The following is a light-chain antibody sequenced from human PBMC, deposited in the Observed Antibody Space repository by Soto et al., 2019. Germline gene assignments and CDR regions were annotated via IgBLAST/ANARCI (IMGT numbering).Light chain of an antibody. Sequence: QSVLTQPRSVSGSPGQSVTISCTGTSSDVGGYNYVSWYQQHPGKAPKLMIYDVSKRPSGFPDRFSGSKSGNTASLTISGLQAEDEDDYYCCSYAGSYVFGTGTKLTVL. V-gene: IGLV2-11*01. CDR3: CSYAGSYV. J-gene: IGLJ1*01. CDR1: SSDVGGYNY. CDR2: DVS.